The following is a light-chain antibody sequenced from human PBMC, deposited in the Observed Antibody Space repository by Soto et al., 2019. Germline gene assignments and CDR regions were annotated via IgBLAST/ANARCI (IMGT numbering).Light chain of an antibody. J-gene: IGKJ4*01. Sequence: EIVLTQSPATLSVSPGERATLSCRASQSVSSNLAWYRQTPGQAPRLLIYGASTRETGVQARFSGSGAETECTLTITTLQSEDVAVDYCQQYNHSTLSFGVGTKVDIK. CDR2: GAS. V-gene: IGKV3-15*01. CDR1: QSVSSN. CDR3: QQYNHSTLS.